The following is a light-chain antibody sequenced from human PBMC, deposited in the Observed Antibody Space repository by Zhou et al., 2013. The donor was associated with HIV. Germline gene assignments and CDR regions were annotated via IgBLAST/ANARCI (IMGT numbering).Light chain of an antibody. Sequence: DIQMTQSPSSLSASIGDSVTITCQASQDINKYLNWYQQKPGKAPKLLIYKASSLESGVPSRFSGTGSGSGTEFTLTISSLQPDDFATYYCQQYNSYRTFGQGTKVEIK. CDR3: QQYNSYRT. J-gene: IGKJ1*01. V-gene: IGKV1-5*03. CDR2: KAS. CDR1: QDINKY.